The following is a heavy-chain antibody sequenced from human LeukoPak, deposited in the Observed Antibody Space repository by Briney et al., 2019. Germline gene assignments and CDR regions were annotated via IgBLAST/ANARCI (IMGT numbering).Heavy chain of an antibody. CDR2: IYYNGNT. V-gene: IGHV4-59*01. D-gene: IGHD6-19*01. CDR3: ARGGWSQDY. Sequence: PSETLSLTCTVSGGSINNNYWSWFRQSPGKGLEWIGYIYYNGNTNYNTSHESRVTISVDTSKNQIHLRLSSVTAADTAVYYCARGGWSQDYWGQGTLVTVSS. CDR1: GGSINNNY. J-gene: IGHJ4*02.